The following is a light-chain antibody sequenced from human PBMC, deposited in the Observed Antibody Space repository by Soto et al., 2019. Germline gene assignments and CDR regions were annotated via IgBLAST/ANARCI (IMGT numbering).Light chain of an antibody. Sequence: QSALTQPASVSGSPGQSITISCIGTSSDVGGHNYVSWYQQYPGKAPKLLISEVSDRPSGISNRFSGSTSGSTASLTISRLQAEDEADYYCSSYTSSSTWVFGGGTKLTVL. V-gene: IGLV2-14*01. J-gene: IGLJ3*02. CDR2: EVS. CDR3: SSYTSSSTWV. CDR1: SSDVGGHNY.